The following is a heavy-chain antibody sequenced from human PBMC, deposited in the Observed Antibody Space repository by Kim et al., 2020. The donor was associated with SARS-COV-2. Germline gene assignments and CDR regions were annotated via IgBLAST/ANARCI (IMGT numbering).Heavy chain of an antibody. CDR3: ATARAARPQSNYFYGMDV. D-gene: IGHD6-6*01. V-gene: IGHV3-21*01. CDR1: GFTFSSYN. Sequence: GGSLRLSCGASGFTFSSYNMNWVRQAPGKGLEWVSSISSSSSYIYYGESVKGRFTISRDNAKNSLFLQMNSLRVDDTAVYYCATARAARPQSNYFYGMDVWGQGTTVTGSS. J-gene: IGHJ6*02. CDR2: ISSSSSYI.